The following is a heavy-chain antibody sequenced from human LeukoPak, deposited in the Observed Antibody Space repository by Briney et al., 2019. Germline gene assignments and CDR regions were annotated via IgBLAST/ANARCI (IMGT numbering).Heavy chain of an antibody. CDR1: GGSIRSGAYF. Sequence: SETLSLTCTVSGGSIRSGAYFWSWIRQRPGKGLEWNVYIHYSGSAYYNPSPKSRITVSVDTTKNQFSLKLSSVTAADTAVYYCARERDSNYYDSRGYSDAFDIWGQGTMVTVSS. D-gene: IGHD3-22*01. CDR3: ARERDSNYYDSRGYSDAFDI. V-gene: IGHV4-31*03. CDR2: IHYSGSA. J-gene: IGHJ3*02.